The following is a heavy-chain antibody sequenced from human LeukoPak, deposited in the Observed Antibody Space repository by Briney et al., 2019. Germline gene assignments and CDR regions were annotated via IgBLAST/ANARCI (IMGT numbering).Heavy chain of an antibody. CDR2: ISRTT. CDR1: GFTFSSYS. CDR3: AKTANYYDSSGYSFLNY. D-gene: IGHD3-22*01. J-gene: IGHJ4*02. Sequence: GGSLRLSCAASGFTFSSYSFNWVRQAPGKGLEWVSYISRTTSYADSVKGRFTISRDNAKNSLYLQMNSLRAEDTALYYCAKTANYYDSSGYSFLNYWGQGTLVTVSS. V-gene: IGHV3-48*04.